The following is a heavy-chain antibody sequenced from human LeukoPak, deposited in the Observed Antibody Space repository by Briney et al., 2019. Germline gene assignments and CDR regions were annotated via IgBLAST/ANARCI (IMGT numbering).Heavy chain of an antibody. D-gene: IGHD6-19*01. CDR2: ISAYNGNT. Sequence: ASVKVSCKASGYTFTSYGISWVRQAPGQGLEWMGWISAYNGNTNYAQKLQGRVTMTPATSTSTAYMELRSLRSDDTAVYYCAVAVGSGWLDYWGQGTLVTVSS. V-gene: IGHV1-18*01. CDR1: GYTFTSYG. J-gene: IGHJ4*02. CDR3: AVAVGSGWLDY.